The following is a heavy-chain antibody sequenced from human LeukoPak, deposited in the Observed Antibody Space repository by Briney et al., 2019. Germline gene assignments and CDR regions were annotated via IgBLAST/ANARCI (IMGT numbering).Heavy chain of an antibody. Sequence: GGSLRLSCAASGSTFSTYWMNWVRQAPGKGLEWVASIKEDGSEKYYVDSVKGRFTISRDNAKNSLYLQMNSLRAEDTALYYCARDRNTDFWSGYYTNYFDYWGQGTLLTVSS. CDR2: IKEDGSEK. D-gene: IGHD3-3*01. V-gene: IGHV3-7*01. CDR1: GSTFSTYW. CDR3: ARDRNTDFWSGYYTNYFDY. J-gene: IGHJ4*02.